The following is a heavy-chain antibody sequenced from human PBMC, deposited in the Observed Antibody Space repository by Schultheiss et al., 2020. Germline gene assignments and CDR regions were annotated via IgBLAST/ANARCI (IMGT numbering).Heavy chain of an antibody. D-gene: IGHD2-2*01. V-gene: IGHV3-66*01. J-gene: IGHJ5*02. Sequence: GGSLRLSCAASGFTVSSNYMSWVRQAPGKGLEWVSVIYSGGSTYYADSVKGRFTISRDNAKNSLYLQMNSLRAEDTAVYYCARDSPHAPYNWFDPWGQGTLVTVSS. CDR1: GFTVSSNY. CDR3: ARDSPHAPYNWFDP. CDR2: IYSGGST.